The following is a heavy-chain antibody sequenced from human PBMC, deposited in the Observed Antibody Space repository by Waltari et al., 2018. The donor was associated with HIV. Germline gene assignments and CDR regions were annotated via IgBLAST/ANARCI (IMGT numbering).Heavy chain of an antibody. CDR1: GFTVSRTY. CDR2: IYSGGST. V-gene: IGHV3-66*02. CDR3: ARVGIAAAGASFDY. J-gene: IGHJ4*02. Sequence: EVQLVESGGGLVQPGGSLRLSCSASGFTVSRTYMSWVRQAPGKGLEWVSVIYSGGSTYYADSVKGRFTISRDNSKNTLYLQMNSLRAEDTAVYYCARVGIAAAGASFDYWGQGTLVTVSS. D-gene: IGHD6-13*01.